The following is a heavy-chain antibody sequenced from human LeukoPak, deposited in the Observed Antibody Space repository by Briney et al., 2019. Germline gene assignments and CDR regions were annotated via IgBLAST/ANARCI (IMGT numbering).Heavy chain of an antibody. Sequence: SETLSLTCTVSGYSISSGYYWGWIRQPPGKGLEWIGSIYQSGSTYYNPSLKSRVTISVDTSKNQFSLKLSSVTAADTAVYYCARPFPWLQLLGAFDIWGQGTMVTVSS. D-gene: IGHD5-24*01. CDR2: IYQSGST. J-gene: IGHJ3*02. CDR3: ARPFPWLQLLGAFDI. CDR1: GYSISSGYY. V-gene: IGHV4-38-2*02.